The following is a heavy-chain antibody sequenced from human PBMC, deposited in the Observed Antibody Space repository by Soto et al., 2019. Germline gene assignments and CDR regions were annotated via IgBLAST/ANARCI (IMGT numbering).Heavy chain of an antibody. CDR1: GGSISSSNYN. CDR2: IYYGGTT. D-gene: IGHD1-26*01. V-gene: IGHV4-39*01. J-gene: IGHJ5*02. CDR3: LSNEKGRTYSEP. Sequence: PSETLSLTCTVSGGSISSSNYNWGWIRQSPRKGLEWIGTIYYGGTTYFNPSLKSRVTISVATAKNQFSLKMRSVNAADAAVYYCLSNEKGRTYSEPWGRGTRVT.